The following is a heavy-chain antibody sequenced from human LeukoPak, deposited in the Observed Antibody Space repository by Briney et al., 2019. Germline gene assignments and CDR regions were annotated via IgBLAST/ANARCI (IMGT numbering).Heavy chain of an antibody. D-gene: IGHD3-22*01. Sequence: SETLSLTCTVSGGSISSYYWSWIRQPPGQGLEWIGYIYYSGSTNYNPSLKSRVTISVDTSKNQFSLKLSSVTAADTAVYYCAREQGIYYYDSSGFDYWGQGTLVTVSS. CDR2: IYYSGST. CDR3: AREQGIYYYDSSGFDY. V-gene: IGHV4-59*01. CDR1: GGSISSYY. J-gene: IGHJ4*02.